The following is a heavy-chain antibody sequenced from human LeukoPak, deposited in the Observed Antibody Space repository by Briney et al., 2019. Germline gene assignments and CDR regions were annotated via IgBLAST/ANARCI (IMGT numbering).Heavy chain of an antibody. V-gene: IGHV5-51*01. D-gene: IGHD3-22*01. CDR3: ARHGPYYYDSSGYYLYAFDI. Sequence: PGESLKISCKGSGYSFTSYWIGWVRKMPGKGLEWMGIIYPGDSDTRYSPSFQGQVTISADKSISTAYLQWSSLKASDTAMYYCARHGPYYYDSSGYYLYAFDIWGQGTMVTVSS. J-gene: IGHJ3*02. CDR2: IYPGDSDT. CDR1: GYSFTSYW.